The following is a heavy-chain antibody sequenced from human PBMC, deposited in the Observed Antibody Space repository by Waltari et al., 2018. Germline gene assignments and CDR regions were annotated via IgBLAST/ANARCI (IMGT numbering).Heavy chain of an antibody. CDR2: INPNSGGT. J-gene: IGHJ4*02. Sequence: QVQLVQSGAAGKKPGASVKVSCKASGYTFTGYYLQWVRQAPGQGLEWMGWINPNSGGTNYAQKFQGRVTMTRDTSISTAYMELSRLRSDDTAVYYCARGVVGGVGPGYWGQGTLVTVSS. D-gene: IGHD3-16*01. CDR1: GYTFTGYY. CDR3: ARGVVGGVGPGY. V-gene: IGHV1-2*02.